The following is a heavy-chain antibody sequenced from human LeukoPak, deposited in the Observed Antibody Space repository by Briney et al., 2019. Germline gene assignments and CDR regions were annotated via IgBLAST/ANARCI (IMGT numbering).Heavy chain of an antibody. D-gene: IGHD6-13*01. CDR2: IRIKVYGATT. CDR3: ARDVDQGSS. J-gene: IGHJ4*02. V-gene: IGHV3-49*04. Sequence: PGGFLRLSCTASGFIFGDYAMSWVRQAPGKGLEWVGFIRIKVYGATTEYAASVKGRFTISRDDSKSITYLQMNSLKTEDTAVYYCARDVDQGSSWGQGTLVTVSS. CDR1: GFIFGDYA.